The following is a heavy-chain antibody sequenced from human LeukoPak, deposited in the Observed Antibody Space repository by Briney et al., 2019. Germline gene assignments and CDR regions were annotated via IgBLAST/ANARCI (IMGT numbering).Heavy chain of an antibody. J-gene: IGHJ4*02. V-gene: IGHV3-15*07. CDR2: IKSKTDGGTT. CDR1: GFTFSNAW. D-gene: IGHD3-22*01. Sequence: SGGSLRLSCAASGFTFSNAWMNWVSQAPGKGLEWVGRIKSKTDGGTTDYAAPVKGRFAISRDDSKNTLYLQLNSLKTEDTALYYCTTVYYYDSSFDYWGQGTLVTVSS. CDR3: TTVYYYDSSFDY.